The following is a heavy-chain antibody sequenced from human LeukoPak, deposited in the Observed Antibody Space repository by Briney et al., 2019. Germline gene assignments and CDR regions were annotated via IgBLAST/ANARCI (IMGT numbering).Heavy chain of an antibody. J-gene: IGHJ5*02. CDR3: ATFITGTTRRDNWFDP. V-gene: IGHV1-24*01. CDR1: GYTLTELS. Sequence: VASVKVSCKVSGYTLTELSMHWVRQAPGKGLEWMGGFDPEDGETIYAQKFQGRVTMTEDTSTDTAYMELSSLRSEDTAVYYCATFITGTTRRDNWFDPWGQGTLVTVSS. D-gene: IGHD1-7*01. CDR2: FDPEDGET.